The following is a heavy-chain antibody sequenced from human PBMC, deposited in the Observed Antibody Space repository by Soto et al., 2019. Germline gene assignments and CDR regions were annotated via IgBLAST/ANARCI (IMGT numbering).Heavy chain of an antibody. D-gene: IGHD2-21*01. Sequence: EVQLVESGGGLVKPGGSLRLSCAASGFTLSNAWVSWVRQAPGKGLEWVGRIKNKFEGATTDYAAPVKGRFTISRDDSKNMLYLQMSSLITDDTAVYYCDPDWNFDYWGQGTLVTVS. V-gene: IGHV3-15*01. J-gene: IGHJ4*02. CDR3: DPDWNFDY. CDR1: GFTLSNAW. CDR2: IKNKFEGATT.